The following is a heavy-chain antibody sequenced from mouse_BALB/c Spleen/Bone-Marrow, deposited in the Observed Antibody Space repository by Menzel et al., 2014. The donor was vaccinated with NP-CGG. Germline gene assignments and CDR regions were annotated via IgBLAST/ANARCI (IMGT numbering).Heavy chain of an antibody. V-gene: IGHV1-62-2*01. Sequence: VQLQQSGAELVKPGASVKLSCKASGYTFTEYIIHWIKQRSGQGLEWIGWFFPGSGSIKYNEKFKDKAPLTADKSSSTVYMELSRLTSEDSAVYFCARHEDLDIRRRLGAMDYWGQGTSVADSS. CDR2: FFPGSGSI. CDR3: ARHEDLDIRRRLGAMDY. D-gene: IGHD2-12*01. CDR1: GYTFTEYI. J-gene: IGHJ4*01.